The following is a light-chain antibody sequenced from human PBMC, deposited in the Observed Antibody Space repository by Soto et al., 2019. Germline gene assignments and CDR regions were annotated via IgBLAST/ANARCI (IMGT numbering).Light chain of an antibody. CDR2: GAS. CDR1: QSVSSTY. J-gene: IGKJ4*01. Sequence: EIVLTQSPGTLSLSPGERATLSCRASQSVSSTYLAWYQQKPGQAPRLLIYGASSRATGIPDRFSGSGSGTGFTLTISRLEPEDFAVCWCPRYRRPPPALPFGGGTTVEIK. CDR3: PRYRRPPPALP. V-gene: IGKV3-20*01.